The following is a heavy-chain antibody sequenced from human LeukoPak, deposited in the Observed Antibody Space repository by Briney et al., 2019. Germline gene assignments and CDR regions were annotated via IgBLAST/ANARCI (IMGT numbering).Heavy chain of an antibody. CDR1: GFTFSSYA. V-gene: IGHV3-30*18. J-gene: IGHJ4*02. Sequence: GGSLRLSCAASGFTFSSYAMHWVRQAPGKGLEWVAVISYDGSNKYYADSVKGRFTISRDNSKNTLYLQMNSLRAEDTAVYYCAKVGGVGADYYFDYWGQGTLVTVSS. CDR2: ISYDGSNK. CDR3: AKVGGVGADYYFDY. D-gene: IGHD3-16*01.